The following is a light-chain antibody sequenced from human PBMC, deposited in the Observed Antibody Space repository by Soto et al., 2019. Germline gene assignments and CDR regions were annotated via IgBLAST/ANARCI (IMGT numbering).Light chain of an antibody. CDR2: AAS. CDR1: QGIRSD. CDR3: LQDYIYPYT. Sequence: AIQMTQSPSSLSASVGDRVTITCRASQGIRSDLGWYQQKPGKAPNLLIYAASSLQSGVPSRFSGSGSGTDFTLTISSLQPEDFATYYCLQDYIYPYTFGQGTKLEIK. V-gene: IGKV1-6*02. J-gene: IGKJ2*01.